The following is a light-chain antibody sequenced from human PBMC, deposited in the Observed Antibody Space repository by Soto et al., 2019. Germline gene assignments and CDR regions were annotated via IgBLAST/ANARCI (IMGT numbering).Light chain of an antibody. CDR3: SSYGGNNNIL. CDR2: EVT. V-gene: IGLV2-8*01. J-gene: IGLJ2*01. Sequence: QSALTQTPSASGSPGQSVTISCTGTKNDIGNYNFVSWYQQHPGKAPKLIIYEVTKRPSGVPARFSGSKSGNAASLTVSGLQAEDEANYYCSSYGGNNNILFGGGTKLTV. CDR1: KNDIGNYNF.